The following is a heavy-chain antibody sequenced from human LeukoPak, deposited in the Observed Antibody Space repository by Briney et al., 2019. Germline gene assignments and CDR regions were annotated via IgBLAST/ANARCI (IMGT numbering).Heavy chain of an antibody. CDR2: VSGSGERT. CDR1: GFRFRTSV. CDR3: ATGPPFDN. Sequence: GGSLRLSCAASGFRFRTSVLTWVRQAPGKGLEWVAAVSGSGERTDYADSVKGRFTISRDNSKDTLFLQMSSLRAGDTAVYFCATGPPFDNWGQGTLVIVST. V-gene: IGHV3-23*01. J-gene: IGHJ4*02.